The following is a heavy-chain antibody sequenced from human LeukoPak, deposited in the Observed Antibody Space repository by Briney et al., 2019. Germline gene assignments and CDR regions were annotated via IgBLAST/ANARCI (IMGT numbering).Heavy chain of an antibody. J-gene: IGHJ4*02. CDR1: GFIFRNAW. V-gene: IGHV3-15*01. CDR3: TTNWDLPPGDY. Sequence: GGSLRLSCAASGFIFRNAWMNWIRQAPGKGLEWVGRIKGKTDKTDGGTIDYGAPVKGRFTISRDDSKNTLYLQMNSLKTEDTGVYYCTTNWDLPPGDYWGQGTLVTVSS. CDR2: IKGKTDKTDGGTI. D-gene: IGHD1-26*01.